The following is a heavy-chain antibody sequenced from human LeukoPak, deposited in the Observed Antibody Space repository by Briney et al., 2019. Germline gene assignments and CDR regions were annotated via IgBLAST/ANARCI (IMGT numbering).Heavy chain of an antibody. CDR1: GFTLSTNA. D-gene: IGHD1-26*01. CDR3: AKDVGKWESLHFFDY. J-gene: IGHJ4*02. CDR2: ISGSGAST. V-gene: IGHV3-23*01. Sequence: GGSLRLSCLTSGFTLSTNAMSWVRQAPGKGLEWISGISGSGASTYYADSVKGRFTISRDDSRNTLYLQMNSLRGDDTAVYYCAKDVGKWESLHFFDYWGQGTLVTVS.